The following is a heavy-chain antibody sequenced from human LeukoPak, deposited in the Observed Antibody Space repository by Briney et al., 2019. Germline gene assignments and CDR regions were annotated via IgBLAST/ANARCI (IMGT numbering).Heavy chain of an antibody. CDR2: ISSSGSTI. D-gene: IGHD2-2*01. CDR1: GFTFSDYY. V-gene: IGHV3-11*01. J-gene: IGHJ4*02. Sequence: PGGSLRLSCAASGFTFSDYYMSWIRQAPGKGLEWVSYISSSGSTIYYADSVKGRFTISRDNAKNSLYLQMNSLRAEDTALYYCAKVSFRRGYCSSTSCPYYFDYWGQGTLVTVSS. CDR3: AKVSFRRGYCSSTSCPYYFDY.